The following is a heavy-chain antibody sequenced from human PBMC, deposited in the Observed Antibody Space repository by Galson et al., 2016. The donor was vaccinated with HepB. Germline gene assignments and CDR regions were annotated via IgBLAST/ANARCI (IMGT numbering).Heavy chain of an antibody. CDR3: ATDSSGWYRGAFDI. J-gene: IGHJ3*02. V-gene: IGHV4-4*02. CDR1: AGSIGSSKW. CDR2: IYHSGNT. Sequence: SETLSLTCAVSAGSIGSSKWWSWVRQPPGKGLEWIGEIYHSGNTNYNPSLKSRVTISVDKSKTHFSLKLTSVTAADTAVYYCATDSSGWYRGAFDIWGQGTMVTVSS. D-gene: IGHD6-19*01.